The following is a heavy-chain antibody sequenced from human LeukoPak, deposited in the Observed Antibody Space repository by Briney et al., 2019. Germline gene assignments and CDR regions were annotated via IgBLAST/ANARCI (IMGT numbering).Heavy chain of an antibody. D-gene: IGHD3-22*01. V-gene: IGHV3-53*01. Sequence: PGGSLRLSCAASGFTVSSNCMSWVRQAPGKGLEWVSVIYYSGSTYYADSVKGRFTISRDNSMNTLYLQMNSLRAEDTAVYYCARGLYYYDSSGYYYYWGQGTLVTVSS. J-gene: IGHJ4*02. CDR2: IYYSGST. CDR1: GFTVSSNC. CDR3: ARGLYYYDSSGYYYY.